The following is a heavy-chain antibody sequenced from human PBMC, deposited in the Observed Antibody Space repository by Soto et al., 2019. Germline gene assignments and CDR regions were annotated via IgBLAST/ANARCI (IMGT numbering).Heavy chain of an antibody. J-gene: IGHJ4*02. D-gene: IGHD6-19*01. Sequence: EVQLVESGGGWIQPGGSLRLSCAASGFSVSSKYMTWVRQAPGKGLEWVSVIYGGGTTYYTDSVKGRFTNSRDNSKNTLYLQMNSLRAEDTAVYYCVQTTGWPGFDFWGQGTLVIVSS. V-gene: IGHV3-53*01. CDR2: IYGGGTT. CDR1: GFSVSSKY. CDR3: VQTTGWPGFDF.